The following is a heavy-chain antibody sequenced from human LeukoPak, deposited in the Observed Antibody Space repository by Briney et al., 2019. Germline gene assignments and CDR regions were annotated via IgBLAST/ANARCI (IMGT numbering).Heavy chain of an antibody. Sequence: KASETLSLTCTVSGASISSYYWSWIRQPPGKGLEWIGYIYYSGSTNYNPALKSRVTISEDTSKNQISLKLSSVTAADTAVYYCARVRGYYDSSRYDYWGQGTLVTV. CDR1: GASISSYY. J-gene: IGHJ4*02. CDR2: IYYSGST. D-gene: IGHD3-22*01. V-gene: IGHV4-59*01. CDR3: ARVRGYYDSSRYDY.